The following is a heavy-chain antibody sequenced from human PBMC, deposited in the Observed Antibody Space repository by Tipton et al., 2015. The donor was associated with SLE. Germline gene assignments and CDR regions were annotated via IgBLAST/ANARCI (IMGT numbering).Heavy chain of an antibody. D-gene: IGHD2-21*01. Sequence: SLRLSCAVSGFTFDDYAMLWVRQAPGKGLEWVSGISWKRGRIDYADSVKGRFTISRDNAKNSLYLQMNSLRAEDTALYYCTKDGGRSYLWYFDYWGQGTLVTVSS. CDR2: ISWKRGRI. V-gene: IGHV3-9*01. J-gene: IGHJ4*02. CDR3: TKDGGRSYLWYFDY. CDR1: GFTFDDYA.